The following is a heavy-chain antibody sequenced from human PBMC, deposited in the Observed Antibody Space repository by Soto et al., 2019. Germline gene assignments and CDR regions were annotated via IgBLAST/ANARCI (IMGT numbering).Heavy chain of an antibody. CDR1: GVSISSHY. CDR3: AVTTSPDYYYYYMDV. CDR2: IYSSGST. J-gene: IGHJ6*03. V-gene: IGHV4-59*08. Sequence: SETLSLTCTVSGVSISSHYWSWIRQPPGKGLEWIGYIYSSGSTNYNPSLKSRVTISVDTSENQFSLKLSSVTAADTAVYYCAVTTSPDYYYYYMDVWGKGTTVTVSS. D-gene: IGHD4-17*01.